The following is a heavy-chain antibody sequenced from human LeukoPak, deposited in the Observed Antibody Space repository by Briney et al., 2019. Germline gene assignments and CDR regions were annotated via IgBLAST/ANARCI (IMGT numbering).Heavy chain of an antibody. CDR2: ISGSGGAT. CDR3: ARVKGRNHYGGIHFDY. Sequence: GGSLRLSCAASGFTFSTFGMSWVRQAPGKGLEWVSAISGSGGATFYADSVKGRFTISRDNSKNTLYLQMNSLRAEDTAVYYCARVKGRNHYGGIHFDYWGQGTLVTVSS. V-gene: IGHV3-23*01. D-gene: IGHD4-23*01. J-gene: IGHJ4*02. CDR1: GFTFSTFG.